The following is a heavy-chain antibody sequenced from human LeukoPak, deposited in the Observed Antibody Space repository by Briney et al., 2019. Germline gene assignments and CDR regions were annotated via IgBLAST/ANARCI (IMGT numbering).Heavy chain of an antibody. CDR3: ARGDYDLSGSYHYGMDV. J-gene: IGHJ6*02. V-gene: IGHV3-30-3*01. CDR2: MSSDGNKK. Sequence: PGGSLRLSCAAPGFTFNSYTMHWVRQAPGKGLEWVAVMSSDGNKKFYAEYVKGRFTISRDNSENTLYLEMNSLRGEDTAVHYCARGDYDLSGSYHYGMDVWGQGTTVTVSS. D-gene: IGHD3-10*01. CDR1: GFTFNSYT.